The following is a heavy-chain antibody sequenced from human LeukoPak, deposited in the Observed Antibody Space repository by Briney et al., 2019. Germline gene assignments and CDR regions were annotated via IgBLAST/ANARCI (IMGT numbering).Heavy chain of an antibody. Sequence: GESLKISCKGSGYRFTNYWIGWVRQMPGKGLEWMGIIYPGDSDTRYSPSFQGQVTISADKSISTAYLQWSSLKASDTAMYYCARANYYPAKGYFDYWGQGTLVTVSS. CDR3: ARANYYPAKGYFDY. D-gene: IGHD3-10*01. V-gene: IGHV5-51*06. CDR1: GYRFTNYW. CDR2: IYPGDSDT. J-gene: IGHJ4*02.